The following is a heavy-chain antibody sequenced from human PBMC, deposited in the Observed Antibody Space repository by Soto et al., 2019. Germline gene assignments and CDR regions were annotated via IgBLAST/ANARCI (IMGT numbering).Heavy chain of an antibody. V-gene: IGHV4-39*02. CDR2: IYYSGST. Sequence: PSETLSLTCTVSGVSIISSSYYWVWIRQPPGKGLEWIGSIYYSGSTYYNPSLKSRVTISVDTSKNQFSLKLSSVTAADTAGYYCAKDVRDGYTPSDYWGQGTRVT. J-gene: IGHJ4*02. D-gene: IGHD5-12*01. CDR3: AKDVRDGYTPSDY. CDR1: GVSIISSSYY.